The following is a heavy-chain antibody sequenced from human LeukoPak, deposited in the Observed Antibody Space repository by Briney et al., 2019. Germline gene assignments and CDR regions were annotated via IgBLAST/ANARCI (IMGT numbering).Heavy chain of an antibody. D-gene: IGHD4-17*01. Sequence: SETLSLTCAVYGGSFSGYYWSWTRQPPGKGLEWIGEINHSGSTNYNPSLKSRVTISVDTSKNQFSLKLGSVTAADTAVYYCARGDYADYYYMDVWGKGTTVTVSS. CDR3: ARGDYADYYYMDV. CDR2: INHSGST. J-gene: IGHJ6*03. V-gene: IGHV4-34*01. CDR1: GGSFSGYY.